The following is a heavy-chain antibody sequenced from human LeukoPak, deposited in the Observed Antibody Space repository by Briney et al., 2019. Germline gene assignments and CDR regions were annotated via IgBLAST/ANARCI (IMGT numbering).Heavy chain of an antibody. CDR3: AKVAAYYYDSSGFDY. Sequence: GGSLRLSCAASGFTFSSYGMHWVRQAPGKGLEWVAVISYDGSNKYYADSVKGRFTISRDNSKNTLYLQMNSLRAEDTAVYYCAKVAAYYYDSSGFDYWGQGTLVTVSS. D-gene: IGHD3-22*01. CDR1: GFTFSSYG. J-gene: IGHJ4*02. V-gene: IGHV3-30*18. CDR2: ISYDGSNK.